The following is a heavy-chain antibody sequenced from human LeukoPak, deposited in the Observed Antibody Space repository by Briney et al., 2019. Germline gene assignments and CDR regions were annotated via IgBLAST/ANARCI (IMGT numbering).Heavy chain of an antibody. CDR2: INPNIGGT. CDR3: ASRAWGGDSSGYYWGRNYYYYYMDV. D-gene: IGHD3-22*01. CDR1: GYTFTGYY. V-gene: IGHV1-2*02. Sequence: GASVKVSCKPSGYTFTGYYMHWVPQAPGQGPEWMGWINPNIGGTNYAQKFQGRVTMTRVTSIRTAYMEMSRLRSDDTAVYYCASRAWGGDSSGYYWGRNYYYYYMDVWGKGTTVTVSS. J-gene: IGHJ6*03.